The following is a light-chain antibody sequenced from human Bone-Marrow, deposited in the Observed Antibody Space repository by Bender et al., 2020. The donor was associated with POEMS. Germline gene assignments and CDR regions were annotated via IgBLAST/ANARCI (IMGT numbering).Light chain of an antibody. CDR2: DVS. J-gene: IGLJ2*01. V-gene: IGLV2-14*01. CDR1: NSDIGTYNR. CDR3: SSYTSTNIVI. Sequence: QSALAQPASVSGSPGQSITISCSGSNSDIGTYNRVSWYQRPPGKAPKLIIYDVSTRPSGVSHRFSGSKSGNTASLTISGLQAEDEAYYYCSSYTSTNIVIFGGGTKLTVL.